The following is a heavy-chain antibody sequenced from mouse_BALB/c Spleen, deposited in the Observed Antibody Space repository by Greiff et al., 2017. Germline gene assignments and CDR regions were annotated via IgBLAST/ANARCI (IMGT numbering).Heavy chain of an antibody. J-gene: IGHJ3*01. V-gene: IGHV1-80*01. CDR2: IYPGDGDT. Sequence: QVQLKQSGAELVRPGSSVKISCKASGYAFSSYWMNWVKQRPGQGLEWIGQIYPGDGDTNYNGKFKGKATLTADKSSSTAYMQLSSLTSEDSAVYFCARRNGSCPWFAYWGQGTLVTVSA. D-gene: IGHD1-1*02. CDR3: ARRNGSCPWFAY. CDR1: GYAFSSYW.